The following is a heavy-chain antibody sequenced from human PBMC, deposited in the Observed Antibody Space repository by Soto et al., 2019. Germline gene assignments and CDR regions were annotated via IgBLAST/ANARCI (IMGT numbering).Heavy chain of an antibody. CDR3: ARASGYYDTSGYYGAFYYYGMDV. CDR2: IWYDGSNK. J-gene: IGHJ6*02. CDR1: GFTFSSYG. D-gene: IGHD3-22*01. V-gene: IGHV3-33*01. Sequence: PGGSLRLSCAASGFTFSSYGMHWVRQAPGKGLEWVAVIWYDGSNKYYADSVKGRFTISRDNSKNTLYLQMNSLRAEDTAVYYCARASGYYDTSGYYGAFYYYGMDVWGQGTTVTVSS.